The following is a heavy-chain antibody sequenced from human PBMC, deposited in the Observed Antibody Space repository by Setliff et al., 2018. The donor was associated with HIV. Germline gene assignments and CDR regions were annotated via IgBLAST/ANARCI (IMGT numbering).Heavy chain of an antibody. V-gene: IGHV3-7*05. CDR3: ATDCAVVGGTGSLDS. Sequence: GVLRFSCVASGSPFSNFWMSWVRQAPGKGMEWVANIKEDGSERYYMDSVKGRFTISRDNAKNSLYLQMNSLRVEDTAVYYCATDCAVVGGTGSLDSWGQGTLVTVSS. CDR1: GSPFSNFW. J-gene: IGHJ4*02. CDR2: IKEDGSER. D-gene: IGHD1-26*01.